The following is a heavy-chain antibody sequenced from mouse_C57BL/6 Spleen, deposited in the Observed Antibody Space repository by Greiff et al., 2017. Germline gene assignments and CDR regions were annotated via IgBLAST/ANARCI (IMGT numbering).Heavy chain of an antibody. Sequence: EVKLVESGGGLVKPGGSLKLSCAASGFTFSDSGMHWVRQAPEKGLEWVAYISSGSSTIYYADTVKGRFTIARDNAKNTLFLQMTSLRSEDTAMYYCARRTAQATRDYWGQGTTLTVSS. V-gene: IGHV5-17*01. D-gene: IGHD3-2*02. CDR2: ISSGSSTI. J-gene: IGHJ2*01. CDR1: GFTFSDSG. CDR3: ARRTAQATRDY.